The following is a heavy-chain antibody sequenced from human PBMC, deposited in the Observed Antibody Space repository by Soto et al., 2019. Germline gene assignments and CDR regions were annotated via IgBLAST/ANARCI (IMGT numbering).Heavy chain of an antibody. V-gene: IGHV4-30-4*01. CDR1: GASTSSDEYY. D-gene: IGHD5-18*01. CDR3: ARVQRESAMGHFDS. CDR2: IYFRGIT. Sequence: SETLSLTCTVSGASTSSDEYYWSWVRQPPGKGLEYIAYIYFRGITDYNPSLKSRVAISVDTSKNQFSLNLTSVTAADTAVYYCARVQRESAMGHFDSWCQGTLVTVSS. J-gene: IGHJ4*02.